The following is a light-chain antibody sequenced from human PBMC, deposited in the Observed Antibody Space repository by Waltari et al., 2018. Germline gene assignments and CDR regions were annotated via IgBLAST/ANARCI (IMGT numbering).Light chain of an antibody. Sequence: EIVLTQSPGTLSVSPGERVTLSCRASQSVSSNHLAWYQQKTGQAPRLLIYGASSRATGIPDRFGGSGSGTDFTLTISRLEPEDFAVYYCQQYGSSPRTFGQGTKVEIK. CDR1: QSVSSNH. CDR2: GAS. J-gene: IGKJ1*01. CDR3: QQYGSSPRT. V-gene: IGKV3-20*01.